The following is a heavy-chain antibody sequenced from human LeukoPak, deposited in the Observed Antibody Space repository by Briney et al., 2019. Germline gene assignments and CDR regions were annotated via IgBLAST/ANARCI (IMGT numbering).Heavy chain of an antibody. J-gene: IGHJ4*02. CDR3: ADSRNTRLFDY. V-gene: IGHV4-34*01. Sequence: SETLSLTCAVYGGSFSGYYWSWIRQPPGKGLEWIGEINHSRSTNYNPSLKSRVTISVDTSKNQFSLRLSSVTAADTAVYYCADSRNTRLFDYWGQGTLVTVSS. CDR2: INHSRST. CDR1: GGSFSGYY.